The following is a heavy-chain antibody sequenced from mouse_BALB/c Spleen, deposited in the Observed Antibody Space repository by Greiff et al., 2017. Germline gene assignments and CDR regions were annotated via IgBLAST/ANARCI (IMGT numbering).Heavy chain of an antibody. J-gene: IGHJ3*01. V-gene: IGHV2-2*01. CDR3: AIYYRSFAY. CDR2: IWSGGST. D-gene: IGHD2-14*01. CDR1: GFSLTSYG. Sequence: QVQLKQSGPGLVQPSQSLSITCTVSGFSLTSYGVHWVRQSPGKGLEWLGVIWSGGSTDYNAAFISRLSISKDNSKSQVFLKLNSLQTDDTATYYCAIYYRSFAYWGQGTLVTVSA.